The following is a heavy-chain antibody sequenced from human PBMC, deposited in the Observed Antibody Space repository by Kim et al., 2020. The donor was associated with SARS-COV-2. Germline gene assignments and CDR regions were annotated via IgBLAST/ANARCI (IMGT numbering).Heavy chain of an antibody. CDR3: ATVVFYYDAGYFKN. D-gene: IGHD3-22*01. J-gene: IGHJ1*01. V-gene: IGHV3-66*01. CDR2: IYSGGNT. Sequence: LSLTCAASGYTVTYSYMGWVRQAPGNGLEWVSFIYSGGNTIYADSVKARLIISRDHSKNTLYLQMNSLRAEDTAVYYCATVVFYYDAGYFKNWGQGT. CDR1: GYTVTYSY.